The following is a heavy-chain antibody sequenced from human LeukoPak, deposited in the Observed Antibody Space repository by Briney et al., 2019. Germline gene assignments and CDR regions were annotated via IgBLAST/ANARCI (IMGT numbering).Heavy chain of an antibody. CDR1: GFTFSSYA. V-gene: IGHV3-23*01. D-gene: IGHD2-15*01. CDR3: ARDGCSGGSCYGIDY. Sequence: PGGSLRLSCAASGFTFSSYAMSWVRQAPGKGLEWVSVISGSGVSTYYADSVKGRFTISRDNSKNTLFLQMNSLRAEDTAVYYCARDGCSGGSCYGIDYWGQGTLVTVSS. J-gene: IGHJ4*02. CDR2: ISGSGVST.